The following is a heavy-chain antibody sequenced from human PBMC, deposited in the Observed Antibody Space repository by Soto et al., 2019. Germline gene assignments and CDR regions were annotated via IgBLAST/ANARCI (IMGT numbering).Heavy chain of an antibody. CDR3: TSGVPVAGNFLNYFEY. V-gene: IGHV3-15*01. CDR2: IKSQTDGGIT. J-gene: IGHJ4*02. Sequence: EVQLVESGGGLVKPGGSLRLSCAASGFTLSNAWMYWVRQAPGKGLEWVGRIKSQTDGGITDYAAPVKGRFTISRDDSKNTLYLQMNSLKIEDTAVYYCTSGVPVAGNFLNYFEYWGQGTLVAVSS. D-gene: IGHD6-19*01. CDR1: GFTLSNAW.